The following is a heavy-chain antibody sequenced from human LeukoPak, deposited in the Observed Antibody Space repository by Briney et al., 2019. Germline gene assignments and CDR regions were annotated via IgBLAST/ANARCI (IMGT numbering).Heavy chain of an antibody. CDR2: IYPGDSDT. CDR1: GYSFTTYW. D-gene: IGHD4/OR15-4a*01. CDR3: ARPETPMYGGGFDY. Sequence: GESLKISCKGSGYSFTTYWIGWVRQLPGNGLELMGIIYPGDSDTTYSPSFLGQVTISAVKSISTAYLQWSSLKASDTAMYYCARPETPMYGGGFDYWGQGTLVTVSS. J-gene: IGHJ4*02. V-gene: IGHV5-51*01.